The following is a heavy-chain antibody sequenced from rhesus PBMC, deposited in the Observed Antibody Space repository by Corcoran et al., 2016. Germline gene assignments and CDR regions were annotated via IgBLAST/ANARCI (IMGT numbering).Heavy chain of an antibody. J-gene: IGHJ4*01. Sequence: QVQLQESGPGLVKPSETPSLTVAVSGGAFSTYWWTWIRQPPGWGLEWIGEINGNSGSTNYNPSLESRVTISKDASKNQFSLKLNSVTAADTAVYYCARYKGYSGYNYMYWGQGVLVTVSS. CDR2: INGNSGST. CDR1: GGAFSTYW. V-gene: IGHV4-80*01. CDR3: ARYKGYSGYNYMY. D-gene: IGHD5-42*01.